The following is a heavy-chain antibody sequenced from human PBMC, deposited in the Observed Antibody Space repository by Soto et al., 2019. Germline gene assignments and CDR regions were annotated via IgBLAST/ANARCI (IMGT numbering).Heavy chain of an antibody. J-gene: IGHJ6*02. V-gene: IGHV1-18*04. D-gene: IGHD3-10*01. CDR1: GYTFTSYD. CDR3: APEGFDGSGSDRSFRYYYYGMDV. CDR2: ISAYNGNT. Sequence: ASVKVSCKASGYTFTSYDISWVRQAPGQGLEWMGWISAYNGNTNYAQKLQGRVTMTSDPSTNTAYMELSSLRSEDTAVYYCAPEGFDGSGSDRSFRYYYYGMDVWGQGTTVTVSS.